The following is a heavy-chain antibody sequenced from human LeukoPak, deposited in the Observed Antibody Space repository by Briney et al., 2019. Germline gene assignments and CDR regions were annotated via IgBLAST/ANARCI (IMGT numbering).Heavy chain of an antibody. CDR3: ARDLTRITIFGVVRARDAFDI. D-gene: IGHD3-3*01. CDR1: GYTFTGYY. CDR2: INPNSGGT. Sequence: ASVKVSCKASGYTFTGYYMHWVRQAPGQGLEWMGRINPNSGGTNYAQKFQGRVTMTRDTSISTAYMELSRLRSDDTAVYYCARDLTRITIFGVVRARDAFDIWGQGTMVTVSS. J-gene: IGHJ3*02. V-gene: IGHV1-2*06.